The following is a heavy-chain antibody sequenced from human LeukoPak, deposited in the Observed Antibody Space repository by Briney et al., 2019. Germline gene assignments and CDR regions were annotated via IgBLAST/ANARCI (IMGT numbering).Heavy chain of an antibody. CDR1: GYTLTDYY. D-gene: IGHD3-10*01. V-gene: IGHV1-2*02. CDR2: IDPNSGGT. J-gene: IGHJ2*01. Sequence: ASVKVSCKASGYTLTDYYIHWVRQAPGQGLEWMGWIDPNSGGTNYAQKFLGSVTMTGDTSINTAFMELSRLRSDDTAIYYCARGRGTTMVRGVITNYFDLWGRGSLVTVSS. CDR3: ARGRGTTMVRGVITNYFDL.